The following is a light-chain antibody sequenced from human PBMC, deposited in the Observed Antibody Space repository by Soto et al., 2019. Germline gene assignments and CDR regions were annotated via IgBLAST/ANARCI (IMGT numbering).Light chain of an antibody. CDR2: EVS. CDR1: SSDVGGYKY. J-gene: IGLJ3*02. CDR3: SSYAATDNVV. Sequence: QSVLTQPPSASGSPGQSVTISCTGTSSDVGGYKYVSWYQQPPGKAPKLMIYEVSKRSSGVPARFSGSKSGNTASLTVSGLRAEDEAEYYCSSYAATDNVVFGGGTKLTVL. V-gene: IGLV2-8*01.